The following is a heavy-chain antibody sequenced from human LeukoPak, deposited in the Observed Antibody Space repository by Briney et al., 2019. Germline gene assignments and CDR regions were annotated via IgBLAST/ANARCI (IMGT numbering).Heavy chain of an antibody. CDR1: GYTLTELS. Sequence: ASVKVSCKVSGYTLTELSMHWVRQAPGKGLEWMGGFDPEDGETIYAQKFQGRVTMTEDTSTGTAYMELSSLRSEDTAVYYCATSIWYYDILTGVKEQNWFDPWGQGTLVTVSS. V-gene: IGHV1-24*01. CDR2: FDPEDGET. D-gene: IGHD3-9*01. CDR3: ATSIWYYDILTGVKEQNWFDP. J-gene: IGHJ5*02.